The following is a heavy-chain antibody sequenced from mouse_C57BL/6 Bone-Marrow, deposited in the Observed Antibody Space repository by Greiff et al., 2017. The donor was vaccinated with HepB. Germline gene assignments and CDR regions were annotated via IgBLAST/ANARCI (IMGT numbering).Heavy chain of an antibody. CDR2: IYPGDGDT. CDR1: GYAFSSSW. Sequence: QVQLQQSGPELVKPGASVKISCKASGYAFSSSWMNWVKQRPGKGLEWIGRIYPGDGDTNYNGKFKGKATLTADKSSSTPYMQLSSLTSEDSAVYFCARDSSGYLYYFDYWGQGTTLTVSS. V-gene: IGHV1-82*01. D-gene: IGHD3-2*02. CDR3: ARDSSGYLYYFDY. J-gene: IGHJ2*01.